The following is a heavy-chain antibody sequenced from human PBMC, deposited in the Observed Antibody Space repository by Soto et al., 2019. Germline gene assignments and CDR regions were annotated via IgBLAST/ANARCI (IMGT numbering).Heavy chain of an antibody. V-gene: IGHV3-33*01. CDR2: IWYDGSNK. CDR3: ARDYDSSGYPRYYFGY. J-gene: IGHJ4*02. Sequence: GGTLKLACAASGFTFSRYGMHCVLQAPGKGLEWVAVIWYDGSNKYYADSVKGRFTSSRDNSKNTLYLQMNSLRAEDTAVYYSARDYDSSGYPRYYFGYWGQGTLVTVSS. CDR1: GFTFSRYG. D-gene: IGHD3-22*01.